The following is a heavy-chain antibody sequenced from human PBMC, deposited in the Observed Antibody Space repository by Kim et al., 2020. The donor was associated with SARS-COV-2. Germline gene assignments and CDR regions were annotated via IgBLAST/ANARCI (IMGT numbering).Heavy chain of an antibody. CDR1: GGSLSGYS. J-gene: IGHJ6*03. V-gene: IGHV4-34*01. CDR3: ARRHVGFVPAPLLGIEPFYYYSNLAF. Sequence: SETLSLTCAVYGGSLSGYSWNWVRQSPGKGLEWIGEIKHSGGTNYSPSLKSRVTMSIDTSKSQFSLRLTSVTGADSAVYFCARRHVGFVPAPLLGIEPFYYYSNLAFCGRGATVTVSS. CDR2: IKHSGGT. D-gene: IGHD2-21*01.